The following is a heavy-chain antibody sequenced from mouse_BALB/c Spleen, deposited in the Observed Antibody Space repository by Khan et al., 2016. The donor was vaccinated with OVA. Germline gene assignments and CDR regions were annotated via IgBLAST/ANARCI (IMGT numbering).Heavy chain of an antibody. D-gene: IGHD1-1*02. CDR3: ARHGGYDVVY. J-gene: IGHJ2*01. CDR2: IDPATGNS. Sequence: VQLQQSGADLVKPGASVKLSCTASGFNIKDTYLHWVKQRPEQGLEWIGRIDPATGNSKYDPKFRVKATITADTSSNTAFLQLSSLTSEDAAVYYCARHGGYDVVYWGQGTTLTVSS. V-gene: IGHV14-3*02. CDR1: GFNIKDTY.